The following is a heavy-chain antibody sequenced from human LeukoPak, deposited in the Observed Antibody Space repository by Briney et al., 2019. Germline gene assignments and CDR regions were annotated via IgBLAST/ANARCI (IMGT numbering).Heavy chain of an antibody. V-gene: IGHV3-48*04. D-gene: IGHD2-8*01. CDR2: ISSSGSTI. Sequence: GGSLRLSCAASGFTFSSYGMSWVRQAPGKGLEWVSYISSSGSTIYYADSVKGRFTISRDNAKNSLYLQMNSLRAEDTAVYYCAKDLTGDRTYCLYYFHYRGQGTLVTVSS. CDR1: GFTFSSYG. CDR3: AKDLTGDRTYCLYYFHY. J-gene: IGHJ4*02.